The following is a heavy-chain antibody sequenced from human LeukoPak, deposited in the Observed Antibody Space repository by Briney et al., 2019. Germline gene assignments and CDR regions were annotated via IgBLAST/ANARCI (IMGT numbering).Heavy chain of an antibody. CDR3: ARDLAWGAY. CDR1: GFTFSSYW. CDR2: ITSSSSSI. J-gene: IGHJ4*02. V-gene: IGHV3-21*01. D-gene: IGHD4/OR15-4a*01. Sequence: PGGSLRLSCAASGFTFSSYWMSWVRQAPGKGLEWVSSITSSSSSIYSADSVKGRLTISRDNAKNSLYLEMNSLGDEDTAVYYCARDLAWGAYWGQGTLVTVSS.